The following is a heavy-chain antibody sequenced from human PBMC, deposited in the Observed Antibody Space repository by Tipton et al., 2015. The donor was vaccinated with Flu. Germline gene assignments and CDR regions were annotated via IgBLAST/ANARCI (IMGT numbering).Heavy chain of an antibody. CDR1: GGSIDKSGYY. Sequence: TLSLTCAVSGGSIDKSGYYWGWVRQPPGKGLEWVGSVYYSGNTYYNPSLKSRVTISVDTSKSQFSLMLKSVTAADTAVYYCARLSYYDVDLKNFYFDYWGQGALVTVSS. V-gene: IGHV4-39*01. D-gene: IGHD3-10*02. J-gene: IGHJ4*02. CDR2: VYYSGNT. CDR3: ARLSYYDVDLKNFYFDY.